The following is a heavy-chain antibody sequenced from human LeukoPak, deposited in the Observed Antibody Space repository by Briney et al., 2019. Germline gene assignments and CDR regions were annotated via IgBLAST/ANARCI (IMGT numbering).Heavy chain of an antibody. Sequence: GGSLRLSCAASGFTFSSYGMHWVRQAPGKGLEWVAAISYDGSNKYYADSVKGRFTISRDNSKNTLYLQMNSLRAEDTAVYYCAKNIYDSSGWYYMDVWGKGTTVTVSS. CDR3: AKNIYDSSGWYYMDV. D-gene: IGHD3-22*01. CDR2: ISYDGSNK. CDR1: GFTFSSYG. J-gene: IGHJ6*03. V-gene: IGHV3-30*18.